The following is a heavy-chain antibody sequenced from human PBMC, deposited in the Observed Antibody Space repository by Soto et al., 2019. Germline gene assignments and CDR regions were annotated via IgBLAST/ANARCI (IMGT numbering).Heavy chain of an antibody. V-gene: IGHV1-24*01. CDR1: GYTLTELS. D-gene: IGHD3-10*01. J-gene: IGHJ4*02. CDR3: ATDLSILLWFGEFLL. CDR2: FDPEDGET. Sequence: ASVKVSFKVSGYTLTELSMHWVRQAPGKGLEWMGGFDPEDGETIYAQKFQGRVTMTEDTSTDTAYMELSSLRSEDTAVYYCATDLSILLWFGEFLLWGQGTLVTVSS.